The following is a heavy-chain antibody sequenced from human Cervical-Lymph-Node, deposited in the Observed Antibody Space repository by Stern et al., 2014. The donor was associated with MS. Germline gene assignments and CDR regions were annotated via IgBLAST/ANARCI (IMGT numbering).Heavy chain of an antibody. Sequence: VQLVESGPGLVKPSQTLSLTCTVSGGSISSSGYYWSWIRQPADKGLEWIGRIHDSGSTYYNPSLKSRVPISMDTVQHQFPLELPSVTAADTAVYYCATTRWDLFTWNWFDPWGQGTLVTVSS. D-gene: IGHD1-26*01. V-gene: IGHV4-61*02. CDR3: ATTRWDLFTWNWFDP. CDR1: GGSISSSGYY. CDR2: IHDSGST. J-gene: IGHJ5*02.